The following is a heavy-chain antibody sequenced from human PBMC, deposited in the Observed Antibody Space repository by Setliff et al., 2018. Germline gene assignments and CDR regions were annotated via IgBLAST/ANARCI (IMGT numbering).Heavy chain of an antibody. CDR1: GGSISSSSYY. CDR2: IYYSGST. V-gene: IGHV4-39*07. CDR3: ARAFTYYNFWSGYGYGMDV. D-gene: IGHD3-3*01. J-gene: IGHJ6*02. Sequence: SETLSLTCTVSGGSISSSSYYWGWIRQPPGKGLEWIGSIYYSGSTYYNPSLKSRVTISVDTSKNQFSLKLISVTAADTAVYYCARAFTYYNFWSGYGYGMDVWGQGTTVTVSS.